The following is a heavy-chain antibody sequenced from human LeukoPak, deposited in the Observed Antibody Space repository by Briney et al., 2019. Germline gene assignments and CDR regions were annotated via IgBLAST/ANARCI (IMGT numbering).Heavy chain of an antibody. CDR3: ARGGAAHLHFQN. Sequence: SETLSLTCTVSGGSISGYYWNWIRQPPGKGLEWIGYIYHSGSTNYNPSLQSRVTISVDTSKNQFSLNLNSVTAADTAVYYCARGGAAHLHFQNWGQGTLVTVSS. D-gene: IGHD6-6*01. CDR2: IYHSGST. J-gene: IGHJ1*01. CDR1: GGSISGYY. V-gene: IGHV4-59*01.